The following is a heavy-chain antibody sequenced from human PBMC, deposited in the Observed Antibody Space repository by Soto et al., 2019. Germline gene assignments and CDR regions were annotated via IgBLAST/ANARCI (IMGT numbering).Heavy chain of an antibody. J-gene: IGHJ5*01. CDR1: GGIFSDYA. Sequence: QVQLVQSGGEVRKPGTSVKVSCRASGGIFSDYAISWVRQAPGQGLEWVGGIVPKYGTAKYARKVEDRVTLTADELSSTVYMEMNGLRSEYTALYYCARDMLSSLVVETPHLFESWGQGTRVTVSS. D-gene: IGHD2-21*01. V-gene: IGHV1-69*12. CDR3: ARDMLSSLVVETPHLFES. CDR2: IVPKYGTA.